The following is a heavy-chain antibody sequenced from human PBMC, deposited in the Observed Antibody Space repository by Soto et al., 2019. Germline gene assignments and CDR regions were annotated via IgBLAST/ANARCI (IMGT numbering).Heavy chain of an antibody. D-gene: IGHD3-16*02. CDR1: GFTFSRHT. CDR2: ISYDGSNK. Sequence: QVQLEESGGGVVQPGRFLRLSCAASGFTFSRHTMHWVRQAPGKGLEWVASISYDGSNKYYADSVKGRFTISRDNSKNTLSVQMDSLRAEDTAVYYCARDRLRLGELSLLGYFDYWGQGTLVTVSS. CDR3: ARDRLRLGELSLLGYFDY. V-gene: IGHV3-30*04. J-gene: IGHJ4*02.